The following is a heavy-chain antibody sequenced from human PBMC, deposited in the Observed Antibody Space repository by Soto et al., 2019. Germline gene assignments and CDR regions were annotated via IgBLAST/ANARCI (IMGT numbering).Heavy chain of an antibody. CDR2: IWYDGSNK. V-gene: IGHV3-33*01. CDR3: ARGPGGVGYFDY. D-gene: IGHD1-26*01. Sequence: QVQLVESGGGVVQPGRSLRLSCAASGFTFSSYGMHWVRQAPGKGLEWVAVIWYDGSNKYYADSVKGRFTISRDNSKNTLYLQMNSLRAEDTAVYYCARGPGGVGYFDYWGQCTLVTVSS. CDR1: GFTFSSYG. J-gene: IGHJ4*02.